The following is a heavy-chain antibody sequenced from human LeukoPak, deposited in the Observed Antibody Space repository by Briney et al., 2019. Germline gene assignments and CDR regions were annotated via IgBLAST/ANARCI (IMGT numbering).Heavy chain of an antibody. Sequence: GRSLRLSCAASGFTFSSYGMHWVRQAPGKGLGWVGVISYDGSNKYYADSVEGRFTISRENAKNTLYLQMNRLRAGDTAVYYCAKEGLGSGYDGGRFDYWGQGTLVTVSS. CDR1: GFTFSSYG. D-gene: IGHD5-12*01. J-gene: IGHJ4*02. V-gene: IGHV3-30*18. CDR3: AKEGLGSGYDGGRFDY. CDR2: ISYDGSNK.